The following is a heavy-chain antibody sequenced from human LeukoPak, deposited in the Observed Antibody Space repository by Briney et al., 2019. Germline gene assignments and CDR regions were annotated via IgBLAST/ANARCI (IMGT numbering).Heavy chain of an antibody. CDR2: INSDGINT. CDR3: ARRGYYGDYGGAFDI. D-gene: IGHD4-17*01. V-gene: IGHV3-74*01. J-gene: IGHJ3*02. Sequence: GGSLRLSCAASGFTFSNCWMHWVRQAPGKGLVWVSRINSDGINTSYADSVKGRFTISRDNAKKSLYLQMNSLRAEDTAVYYCARRGYYGDYGGAFDIWGQGTMVTVSS. CDR1: GFTFSNCW.